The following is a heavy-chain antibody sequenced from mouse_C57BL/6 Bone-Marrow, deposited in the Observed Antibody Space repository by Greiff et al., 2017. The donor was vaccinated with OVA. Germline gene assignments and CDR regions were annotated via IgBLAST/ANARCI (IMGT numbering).Heavy chain of an antibody. J-gene: IGHJ1*03. CDR3: ARDAPEGYWYFDV. V-gene: IGHV7-1*01. CDR2: SRNKANDYTT. CDR1: GFTFSDFY. Sequence: EVKVVESGGGLVQSGRSLRLSCATSGFTFSDFYMEWVRQAPGKGLEWIAASRNKANDYTTEYSASVKGRFIVSRDTSQSILYLQMNALRAADTAIYYCARDAPEGYWYFDVWGTGTTVTVSS.